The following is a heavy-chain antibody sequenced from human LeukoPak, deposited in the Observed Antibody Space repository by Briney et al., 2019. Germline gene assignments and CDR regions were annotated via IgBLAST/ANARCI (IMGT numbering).Heavy chain of an antibody. CDR1: GGSISSSSYY. CDR2: IYYSGST. Sequence: PSETLSLTCTVSGGSISSSSYYWGWIRQPPGKGLEWIGSIYYSGSTYYNPSLKSRVTISVDTSKNQFSLKLSSVTAADTAVYYCARRMPLGQPDAFDIWGQGTMVTVSS. D-gene: IGHD1-14*01. J-gene: IGHJ3*02. CDR3: ARRMPLGQPDAFDI. V-gene: IGHV4-39*01.